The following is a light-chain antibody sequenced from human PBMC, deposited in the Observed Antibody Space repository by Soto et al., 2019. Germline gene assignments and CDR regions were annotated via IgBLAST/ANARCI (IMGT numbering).Light chain of an antibody. CDR1: ISNIGGNT. Sequence: QLVLTQPPSTSGTPGQRVTISCSGTISNIGGNTVNWYQHVPGSAPKLLIYRDDQRPSGVPDRFSGSKSATSASLAISGLQSEDEADYYCAAWDDGLKGGLFGGGTKLTVL. V-gene: IGLV1-44*01. CDR2: RDD. CDR3: AAWDDGLKGGL. J-gene: IGLJ2*01.